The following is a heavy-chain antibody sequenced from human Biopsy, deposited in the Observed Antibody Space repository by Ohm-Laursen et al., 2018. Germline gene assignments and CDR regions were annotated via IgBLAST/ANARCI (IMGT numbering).Heavy chain of an antibody. D-gene: IGHD3-3*01. CDR1: GGPSSNYA. V-gene: IGHV1-69*04. J-gene: IGHJ4*02. Sequence: SVKVSCKASGGPSSNYAFSWVRQAPGQGLEWVGRIVPILGHLNYAQRFQGRVSITADKSTTYVYMELSRLTSGDTAVYYCAADADGYYTEFDYWGPGTLVTVS. CDR3: AADADGYYTEFDY. CDR2: IVPILGHL.